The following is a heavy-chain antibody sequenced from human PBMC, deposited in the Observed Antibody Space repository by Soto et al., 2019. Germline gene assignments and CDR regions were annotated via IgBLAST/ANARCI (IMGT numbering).Heavy chain of an antibody. V-gene: IGHV3-64*01. CDR1: GFTFSSYA. CDR3: ARALGYCSGGSCYGYYYYGMDV. D-gene: IGHD2-15*01. J-gene: IGHJ6*02. Sequence: EVQLVESRGGLVQPGGSLRLSCAASGFTFSSYAMHWVRQAPGKGLEYVSAISSNGGSTYYANSVKGRFTISRDNSKNTLYLQMGSLRAEDMAVYFCARALGYCSGGSCYGYYYYGMDVWGQGTTVTVSS. CDR2: ISSNGGST.